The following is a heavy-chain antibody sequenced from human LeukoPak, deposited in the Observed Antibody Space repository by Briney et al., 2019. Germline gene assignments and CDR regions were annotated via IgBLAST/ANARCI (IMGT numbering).Heavy chain of an antibody. CDR1: GFTVSNNY. CDR2: IDSGGKT. J-gene: IGHJ4*01. D-gene: IGHD5-12*01. CDR3: ARVHSGYHSFDY. Sequence: AGGSLRLSCAASGFTVSNNYMTWVRQAPGKGLEGGSVIDSGGKTYYADSVNGRFIISRDNSKHKVFLQLNSLRAEDTAVYYCARVHSGYHSFDYWGNGTVVTVSS. V-gene: IGHV3-53*01.